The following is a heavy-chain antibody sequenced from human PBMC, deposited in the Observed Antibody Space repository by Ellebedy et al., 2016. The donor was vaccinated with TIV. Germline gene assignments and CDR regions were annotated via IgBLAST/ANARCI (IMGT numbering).Heavy chain of an antibody. CDR2: LYYTGST. V-gene: IGHV4-59*01. D-gene: IGHD3-16*01. J-gene: IGHJ3*01. CDR3: VSSASMDAFDL. CDR1: GGSLSANY. Sequence: SETLSLTCAVSGGSLSANYWTWIRQPPGKGLEWIGYLYYTGSTNCNPSPKSRLTISVNTPRNQFSLKLSSVTAADTAVYYCVSSASMDAFDLWGQGTMVTVSS.